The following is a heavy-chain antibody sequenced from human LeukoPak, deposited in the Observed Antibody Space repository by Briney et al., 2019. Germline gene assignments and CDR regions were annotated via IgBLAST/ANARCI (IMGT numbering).Heavy chain of an antibody. V-gene: IGHV4-4*07. D-gene: IGHD1-26*01. CDR1: GGSISSYY. J-gene: IGHJ6*03. Sequence: SETLSLTCTVSGGSISSYYWSWIRQPAGKGLEWIGRIYTRGSTNYNPSLKSRVTMSVDTSKNQFSLKLSSVTAADTAVYYCARDSSGSYLGYYYYYMDVWGKGTTVTVSS. CDR3: ARDSSGSYLGYYYYYMDV. CDR2: IYTRGST.